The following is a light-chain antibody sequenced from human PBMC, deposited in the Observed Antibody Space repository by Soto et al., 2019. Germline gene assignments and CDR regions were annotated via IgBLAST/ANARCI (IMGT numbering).Light chain of an antibody. CDR2: GAS. CDR3: QVYGTSPRYT. CDR1: QSVSSNY. J-gene: IGKJ2*01. Sequence: EIVLTQSPCTLSLSPGERATLSCRASQSVSSNYLAWYQQKPGQAPRLLIYGASSRPTGIPDRFSGSGSGTDFTLTISRLEPEDFAVYYCQVYGTSPRYTFGKGTNLEIK. V-gene: IGKV3-20*01.